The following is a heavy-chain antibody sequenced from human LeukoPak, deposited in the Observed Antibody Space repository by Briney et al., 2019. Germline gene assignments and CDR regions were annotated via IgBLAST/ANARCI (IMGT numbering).Heavy chain of an antibody. D-gene: IGHD4-11*01. J-gene: IGHJ5*02. CDR1: GDSISNYY. Sequence: PSETLSLTCTVSGDSISNYYWSFIRQPAGKGLEWIGRIYTSGSTNYNPSLKSRVTMSVDTSKNQFSLKLSSVTAADTAVYYCARVPQSNWFDPWGQGTLVTVSS. V-gene: IGHV4-4*07. CDR2: IYTSGST. CDR3: ARVPQSNWFDP.